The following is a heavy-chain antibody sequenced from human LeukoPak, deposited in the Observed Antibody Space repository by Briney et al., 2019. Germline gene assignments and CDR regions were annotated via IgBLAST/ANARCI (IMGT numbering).Heavy chain of an antibody. CDR2: INHSGST. D-gene: IGHD3-22*01. CDR3: ARGPRYYDSSGYGPRFDY. Sequence: SETLSLTCAVYGGSFSGYYWSWIRQPPGKGLEWIGEINHSGSTNYNPSLKSRVTISVDTSKNQFSLKLSSVTAADTAVYYCARGPRYYDSSGYGPRFDYWGQGTLATVSS. CDR1: GGSFSGYY. J-gene: IGHJ4*02. V-gene: IGHV4-34*01.